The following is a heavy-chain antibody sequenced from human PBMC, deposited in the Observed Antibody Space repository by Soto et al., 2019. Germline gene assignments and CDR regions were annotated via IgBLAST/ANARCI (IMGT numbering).Heavy chain of an antibody. CDR3: ARQFDYDTSGYYYAY. Sequence: SAKVSCKASGGSFSSYAISWVRQAPGQGLEWMGGVIPVFGSANYAQKFQGRITITADEYTRTAYMELSRLKSDDTAVYYCARQFDYDTSGYYYAYWGQGTQVTVSS. D-gene: IGHD3-22*01. CDR1: GGSFSSYA. V-gene: IGHV1-69*13. CDR2: VIPVFGSA. J-gene: IGHJ4*02.